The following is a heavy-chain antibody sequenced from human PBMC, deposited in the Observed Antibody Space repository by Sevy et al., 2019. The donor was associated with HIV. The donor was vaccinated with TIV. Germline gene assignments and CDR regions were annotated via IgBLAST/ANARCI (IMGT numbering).Heavy chain of an antibody. D-gene: IGHD4-17*01. Sequence: GGSLRLSCAASGFTFSNAWMNWVRQAPGKGLEWVGRIKSKTDGGTTDYAAPVKGSFTISRDDSKNTLFLQMNSLKTEDTAVYYCTTVGTVTTCPFNYYYYGMDVWGQGTTVTVSS. CDR3: TTVGTVTTCPFNYYYYGMDV. V-gene: IGHV3-15*07. J-gene: IGHJ6*02. CDR1: GFTFSNAW. CDR2: IKSKTDGGTT.